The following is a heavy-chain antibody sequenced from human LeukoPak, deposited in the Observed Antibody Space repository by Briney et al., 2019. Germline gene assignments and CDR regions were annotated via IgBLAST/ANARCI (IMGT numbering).Heavy chain of an antibody. V-gene: IGHV1-58*01. CDR2: IVVGSGNT. J-gene: IGHJ6*03. CDR3: AAPSFYYYYYMDV. Sequence: SVKVSCKASGFTFTSSAVQWVRQARGQRLEWIGWIVVGSGNTNYAQKFQERVTITRDMSTSTAYMELSSLRSEDTAVYYCAAPSFYYYYYMDVWGKGTTVTVSS. CDR1: GFTFTSSA.